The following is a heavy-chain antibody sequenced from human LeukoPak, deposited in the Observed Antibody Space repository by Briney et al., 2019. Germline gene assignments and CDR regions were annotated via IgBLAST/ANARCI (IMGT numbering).Heavy chain of an antibody. CDR3: ARHVPYSGSYYFDY. CDR1: GSRFSTYW. V-gene: IGHV5-51*01. Sequence: GESLQISCKGSGSRFSTYWIGWVRQLPGKGLEWMGIIYPGDSDTRYSPSFQGQVNISVDKSISTAYLQWSSLKASDTAMYYCARHVPYSGSYYFDYWGQGTLVTVSS. D-gene: IGHD1-26*01. J-gene: IGHJ4*02. CDR2: IYPGDSDT.